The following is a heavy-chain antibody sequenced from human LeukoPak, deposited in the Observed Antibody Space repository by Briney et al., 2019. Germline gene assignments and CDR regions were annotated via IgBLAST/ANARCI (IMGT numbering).Heavy chain of an antibody. CDR1: GFTFSSYS. Sequence: GGSLRLSCAASGFTFSSYSMNWVRQAPGKGLEWVSSISSSSSYIYYADSVKGRFTISRDNAKNSLYLQMNSLRAEDTAVYYCAREVLGSSSWYVFCGFDYWGQGTLVTVSS. V-gene: IGHV3-21*01. CDR2: ISSSSSYI. CDR3: AREVLGSSSWYVFCGFDY. J-gene: IGHJ4*02. D-gene: IGHD6-13*01.